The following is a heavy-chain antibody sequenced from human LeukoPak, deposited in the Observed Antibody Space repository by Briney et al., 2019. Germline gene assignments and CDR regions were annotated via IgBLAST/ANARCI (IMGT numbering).Heavy chain of an antibody. Sequence: SETLSLTCAVSGGSISGYYWSWIRQPPGRGLEWIGYIYYRGSTKYSPSLKSRVTISVGTSKNQFSLKLISVTAADTAVYYCARLGGAGPHWFDPWGQGTLVTVSS. CDR2: IYYRGST. CDR1: GGSISGYY. V-gene: IGHV4-59*08. CDR3: ARLGGAGPHWFDP. J-gene: IGHJ5*02. D-gene: IGHD3-16*01.